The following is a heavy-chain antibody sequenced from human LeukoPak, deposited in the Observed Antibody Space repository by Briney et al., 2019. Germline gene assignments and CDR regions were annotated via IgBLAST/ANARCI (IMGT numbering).Heavy chain of an antibody. CDR2: IKSKTDGGTT. V-gene: IGHV3-15*01. Sequence: GGSLRLSCAASGFTFSNAWMSWVRQAPGKGLEWVGRIKSKTDGGTTDYAAPVKGRFTISRDDSKNTLYLQMNSLKTEDTAVYYCTIDQIVGATTSCDYWGQGTLVTVSS. CDR1: GFTFSNAW. J-gene: IGHJ4*02. CDR3: TIDQIVGATTSCDY. D-gene: IGHD1-26*01.